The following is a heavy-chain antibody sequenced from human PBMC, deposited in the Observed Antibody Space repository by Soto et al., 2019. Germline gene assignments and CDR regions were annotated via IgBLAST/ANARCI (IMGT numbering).Heavy chain of an antibody. D-gene: IGHD1-26*01. Sequence: LRLSCAASGFTFTDAWMGWVRQAPGKGLEWVGRIKSRTHGGTADFPAPVKGRFSISRDDSKSILYLQMSSLQTEDTAVYHCTSDVGHMSLPLFSSWGQGTLVTVSS. V-gene: IGHV3-15*01. CDR3: TSDVGHMSLPLFSS. CDR2: IKSRTHGGTA. CDR1: GFTFTDAW. J-gene: IGHJ5*02.